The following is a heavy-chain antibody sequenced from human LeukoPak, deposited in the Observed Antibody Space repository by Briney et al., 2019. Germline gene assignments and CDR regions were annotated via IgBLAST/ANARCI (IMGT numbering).Heavy chain of an antibody. Sequence: SVKVSCKASGGTFSSYAISWVRQAPGQGLEWMGRIIPILGIANHAQKFQGRVTITADKSTSTAYMELSSLRSEDTAVYYCARDFPSITGTTYLIDYWGQGTLVTVSS. CDR2: IIPILGIA. CDR3: ARDFPSITGTTYLIDY. V-gene: IGHV1-69*04. CDR1: GGTFSSYA. D-gene: IGHD1-7*01. J-gene: IGHJ4*02.